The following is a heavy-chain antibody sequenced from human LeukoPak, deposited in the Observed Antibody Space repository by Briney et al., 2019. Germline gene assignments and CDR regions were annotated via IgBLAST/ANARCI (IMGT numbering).Heavy chain of an antibody. CDR2: IYSGGST. CDR1: GFTVSSNY. D-gene: IGHD3/OR15-3a*01. J-gene: IGHJ3*02. V-gene: IGHV3-53*04. Sequence: PGGSLRLSCAASGFTVSSNYMGWVRQAPGKGLEWVSVIYSGGSTYYADSVKGRFTISRHNSKNTLYLQMNSLRAEDTAVYYCASGPTDAFDIWGQGTMVTVSS. CDR3: ASGPTDAFDI.